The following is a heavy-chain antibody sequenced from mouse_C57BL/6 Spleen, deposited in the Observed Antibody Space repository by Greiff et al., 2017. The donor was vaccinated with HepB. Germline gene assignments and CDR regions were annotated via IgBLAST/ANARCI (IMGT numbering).Heavy chain of an antibody. Sequence: EVMLVESGGDLVKPGGSLKLSCAASGFTFSSYGMSWVRQTPDKRLEWVATISSGGSYTYYPDSVKGRFTISRDNAKNTLYLQMSSLKSEDTAMYYCARRTGTYFDYWGQGTTLTVSS. CDR1: GFTFSSYG. J-gene: IGHJ2*01. D-gene: IGHD4-1*01. V-gene: IGHV5-6*02. CDR2: ISSGGSYT. CDR3: ARRTGTYFDY.